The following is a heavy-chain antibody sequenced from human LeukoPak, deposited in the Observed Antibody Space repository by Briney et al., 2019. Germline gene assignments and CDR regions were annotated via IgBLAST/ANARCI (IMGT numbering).Heavy chain of an antibody. Sequence: PSETLSLTCTVSGGSISSSSYYWGWIRQPPGKGLEWIGSIYYSGSTYYNPSLKSRVTISVDTSKNQFSLKLSSVTAADTAVYYCARGEDYYDSSGYPFDPWGQGTLVTVSS. CDR3: ARGEDYYDSSGYPFDP. D-gene: IGHD3-22*01. CDR1: GGSISSSSYY. V-gene: IGHV4-39*07. J-gene: IGHJ5*02. CDR2: IYYSGST.